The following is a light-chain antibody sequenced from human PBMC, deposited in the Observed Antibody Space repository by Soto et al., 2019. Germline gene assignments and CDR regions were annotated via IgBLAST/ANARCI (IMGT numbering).Light chain of an antibody. Sequence: EIVLTQSPGTLTLSPGERATLSCRASQSISSSFLAWYQQKPGQAPRLLIYGASSRATGIPDRFRGSGSGTDFTLTISRLEPEDFVVYYYQQYGSSPYTFGPGTKVDIK. V-gene: IGKV3-20*01. CDR1: QSISSSF. CDR3: QQYGSSPYT. J-gene: IGKJ3*01. CDR2: GAS.